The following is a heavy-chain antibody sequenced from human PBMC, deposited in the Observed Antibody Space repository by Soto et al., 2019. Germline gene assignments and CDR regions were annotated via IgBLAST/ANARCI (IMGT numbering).Heavy chain of an antibody. CDR3: AKDSFINLRGYDSY. CDR2: ISGSGDST. V-gene: IGHV3-23*01. CDR1: GFTFSTYA. Sequence: PGGSLRLSCAASGFTFSTYAMIWVRQAPGKGLEWVSAISGSGDSTYYADSVKGRFTISRDNSKNTLYLKMSSLRAEDTAIYYCAKDSFINLRGYDSYWGQGTLVTVSS. D-gene: IGHD5-12*01. J-gene: IGHJ4*02.